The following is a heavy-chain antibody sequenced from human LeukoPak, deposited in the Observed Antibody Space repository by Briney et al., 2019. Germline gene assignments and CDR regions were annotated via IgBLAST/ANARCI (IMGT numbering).Heavy chain of an antibody. Sequence: GGSLRLSCAASGFTSSSYWMSWVRQAPGKGLEWVANIKQDGTEKYYVDSVKGRFTISRDNAKNSLYLQMNSLRAEDTAVYYCARPWRYAFDIWGQGTTVTVSS. CDR3: ARPWRYAFDI. CDR2: IKQDGTEK. V-gene: IGHV3-7*03. D-gene: IGHD3-3*01. CDR1: GFTSSSYW. J-gene: IGHJ3*02.